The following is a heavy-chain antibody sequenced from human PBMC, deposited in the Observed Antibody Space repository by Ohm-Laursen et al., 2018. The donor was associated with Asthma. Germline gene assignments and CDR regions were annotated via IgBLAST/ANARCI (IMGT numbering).Heavy chain of an antibody. V-gene: IGHV3-23*01. J-gene: IGHJ6*02. CDR2: ISSTGGST. CDR3: AKVGLTHYNAMDV. Sequence: SLRLSCAASGFTFSSYAMNWVRQPPGKGLEWVSEISSTGGSTDYADSVKGRFTTSRDNSKSTMYLQMNSLRAEDTAVYYCAKVGLTHYNAMDVWGQGTTVTVSS. D-gene: IGHD4/OR15-4a*01. CDR1: GFTFSSYA.